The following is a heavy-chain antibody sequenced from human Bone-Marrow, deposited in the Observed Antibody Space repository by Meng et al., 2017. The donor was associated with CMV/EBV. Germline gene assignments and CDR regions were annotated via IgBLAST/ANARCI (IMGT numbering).Heavy chain of an antibody. CDR1: GFIFSSSG. CDR3: ARRWQSRSYFDY. Sequence: GESLKISCAASGFIFSSSGIHWVRQAPGKGLEWVALMWSDGIKTNYVDSVKGRFIISRDNSNNMLYLQMNSLRTEDTDVYYCARRWQSRSYFDYWGQGALVTVSS. J-gene: IGHJ4*02. V-gene: IGHV3-33*01. CDR2: MWSDGIKT. D-gene: IGHD2-15*01.